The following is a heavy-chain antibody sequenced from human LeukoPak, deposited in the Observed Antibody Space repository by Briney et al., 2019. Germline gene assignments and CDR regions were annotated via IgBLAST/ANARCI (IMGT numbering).Heavy chain of an antibody. V-gene: IGHV4-59*01. CDR2: IYYSGSP. D-gene: IGHD5-24*01. J-gene: IGHJ4*02. CDR1: GASTTDYY. CDR3: AYGGDAYKTGY. Sequence: PSETLSLTCSVSGASTTDYYWSWIRQPPAKGLEWIGYIYYSGSPNYNPSLKSRVTLSLDTSQNQFSLKLTSVTAADTAVYYCAYGGDAYKTGYWGQGTLVTVSS.